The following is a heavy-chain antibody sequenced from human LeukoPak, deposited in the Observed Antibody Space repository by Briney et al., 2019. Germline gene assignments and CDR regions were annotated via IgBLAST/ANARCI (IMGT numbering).Heavy chain of an antibody. D-gene: IGHD3-9*01. Sequence: SVTVSCKASGGTFSSYAISWVRQAPGQGLEWMGRIIPILGIANYAQKFQGRVTITADKSTSTAYMELSSLRSEDTAVYYCARDRETYYDILTGYYDPNWFDPWGQGTLVTVSS. CDR2: IIPILGIA. CDR1: GGTFSSYA. V-gene: IGHV1-69*04. J-gene: IGHJ5*02. CDR3: ARDRETYYDILTGYYDPNWFDP.